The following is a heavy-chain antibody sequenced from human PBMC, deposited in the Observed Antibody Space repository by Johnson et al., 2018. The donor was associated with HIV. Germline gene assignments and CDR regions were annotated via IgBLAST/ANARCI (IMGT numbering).Heavy chain of an antibody. CDR2: ISYDGGNK. J-gene: IGHJ3*02. Sequence: QVQLVESGGGVVQPGRSLRLSCAASGFTFSSYAMHWVRQAPGKGLEWVALISYDGGNKYCADSVKGRFIISRDNARNTLYLQMNSMRTEDTAVYYCSRDREDVLAWGWTLDIWGQGTMVTVSS. CDR3: SRDREDVLAWGWTLDI. V-gene: IGHV3-30*04. D-gene: IGHD3/OR15-3a*01. CDR1: GFTFSSYA.